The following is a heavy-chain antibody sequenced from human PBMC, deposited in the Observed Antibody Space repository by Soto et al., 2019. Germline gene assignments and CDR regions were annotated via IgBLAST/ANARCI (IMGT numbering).Heavy chain of an antibody. CDR1: GFTFSGSA. CDR2: IRSKANSYAT. V-gene: IGHV3-73*01. D-gene: IGHD2-8*01. CDR3: TRQGYCTNGVCYTGARDDY. Sequence: GGSLRLSCAASGFTFSGSAMHWVRQASGKGLEWVGRIRSKANSYATAYAASVKGRFTISRDDSKNTAYLQMNSLKTEDTAVYYCTRQGYCTNGVCYTGARDDYWGQGTLVTVSS. J-gene: IGHJ4*02.